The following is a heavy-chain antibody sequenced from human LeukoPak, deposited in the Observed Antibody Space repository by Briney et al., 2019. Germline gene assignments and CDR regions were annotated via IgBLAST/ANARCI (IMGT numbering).Heavy chain of an antibody. J-gene: IGHJ4*02. CDR3: ARASELWQITLDY. CDR2: INHSGST. D-gene: IGHD5-18*01. CDR1: GGSFSGYY. Sequence: SETLSLTCAVYGGSFSGYYWSWIRQPPGKGLVWIGEINHSGSTNYNPSLKSRVTISVDTSKNQFSLKLSSVTAADTAVYYCARASELWQITLDYWGQGNLVTVSS. V-gene: IGHV4-34*01.